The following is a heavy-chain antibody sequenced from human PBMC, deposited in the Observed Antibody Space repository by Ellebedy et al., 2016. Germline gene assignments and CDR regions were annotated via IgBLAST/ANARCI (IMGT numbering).Heavy chain of an antibody. Sequence: GSLRLXCTVSGGSISSGSYYWSWIRQPPGKGLEWIGEINHSGSTNYNPSLKSRVTISVDTSKNQFSLKLSSVTAADTAVYYCARVGGYYYYYYYMDVWGKGTTVTVSS. J-gene: IGHJ6*03. CDR1: GGSISSGSYY. CDR2: INHSGST. V-gene: IGHV4-39*07. D-gene: IGHD4-23*01. CDR3: ARVGGYYYYYYYMDV.